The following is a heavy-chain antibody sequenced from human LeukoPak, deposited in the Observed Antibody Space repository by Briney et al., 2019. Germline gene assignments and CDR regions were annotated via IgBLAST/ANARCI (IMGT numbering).Heavy chain of an antibody. CDR1: GGTFSNYV. J-gene: IGHJ4*02. V-gene: IGHV1-69*13. CDR3: AGDIGTGWNFYFDY. Sequence: SVKVSCKASGGTFSNYVISWVRQAPGQGLEWMGGIIPILGTANYAQKFQDRVTITADESTSTAYMELSSLRSEDTAVYYCAGDIGTGWNFYFDYWGQGTLVTVSS. D-gene: IGHD6-19*01. CDR2: IIPILGTA.